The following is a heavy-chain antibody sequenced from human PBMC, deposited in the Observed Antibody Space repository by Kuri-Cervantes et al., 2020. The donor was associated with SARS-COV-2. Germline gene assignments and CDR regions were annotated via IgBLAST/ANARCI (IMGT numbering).Heavy chain of an antibody. D-gene: IGHD4-17*01. Sequence: GESLKISCAASGYTFTSYGISWVRQAPGQGLEWMGWISAYNGNTNYAQKLQGRVTMTTDTSTSTAYMELRSLRSDDTAVYYCASWGRDMTTVTWVDYWGQGTLVTVSS. CDR3: ASWGRDMTTVTWVDY. V-gene: IGHV1-18*01. J-gene: IGHJ4*02. CDR1: GYTFTSYG. CDR2: ISAYNGNT.